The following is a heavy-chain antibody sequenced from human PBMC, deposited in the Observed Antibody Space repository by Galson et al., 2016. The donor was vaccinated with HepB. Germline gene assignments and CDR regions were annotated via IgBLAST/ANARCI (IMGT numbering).Heavy chain of an antibody. Sequence: SLRLSCAASEFTFSTYGMNWVRQAPGKGLEWVGVITHDGSNKKYADSVKGRFTISRDNSKNTVDLQLDSLRTEDTAVYYCAKEGVRWELLHFYGMDVWGQGTMVTVSS. D-gene: IGHD1-26*01. V-gene: IGHV3-30*18. J-gene: IGHJ6*02. CDR1: EFTFSTYG. CDR2: ITHDGSNK. CDR3: AKEGVRWELLHFYGMDV.